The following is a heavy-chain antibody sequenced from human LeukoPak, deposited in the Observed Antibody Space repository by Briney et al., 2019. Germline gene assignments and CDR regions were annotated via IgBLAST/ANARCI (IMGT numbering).Heavy chain of an antibody. CDR3: ARLSPSGWYGYFQQ. V-gene: IGHV3-48*01. D-gene: IGHD6-19*01. J-gene: IGHJ1*01. Sequence: GGSLRLSCAASGFTFSSYAMSWVRQAPGKGLEWVSYISSSSSTIYYADSVKGRFIISRDNAKNSLYLQMNSLRAEDTAVYYCARLSPSGWYGYFQQWGQGTLVTVS. CDR2: ISSSSSTI. CDR1: GFTFSSYA.